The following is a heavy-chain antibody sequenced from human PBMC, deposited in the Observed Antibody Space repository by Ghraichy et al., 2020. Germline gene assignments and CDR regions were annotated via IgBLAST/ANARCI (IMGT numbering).Heavy chain of an antibody. V-gene: IGHV1-69*05. CDR2: IIPIFGTA. CDR3: ARTLYYYDSSGYQSPNYYYYGMDV. J-gene: IGHJ6*02. Sequence: SVKVSCKASGGTFSSYAISWVRQAPGQGLEWMGGIIPIFGTANYAQKFQGRVTITTDESTSTAYMELSSLRSEDTAVYYCARTLYYYDSSGYQSPNYYYYGMDVWGQGTTVTVSS. D-gene: IGHD3-22*01. CDR1: GGTFSSYA.